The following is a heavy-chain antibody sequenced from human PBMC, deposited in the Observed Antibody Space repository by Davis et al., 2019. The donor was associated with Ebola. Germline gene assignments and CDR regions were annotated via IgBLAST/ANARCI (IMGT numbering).Heavy chain of an antibody. J-gene: IGHJ4*02. CDR1: GFTVSSNY. V-gene: IGHV3-66*01. Sequence: GGSLRLSCAASGFTVSSNYMSWVRQAPGKGLEWVSVIYSGGSTYYADSVKGRFTISRDNSRNIVYLQVNSLRAEDTAVYYCAKDSEGGSTWYSYFDSWGQGTLVTVSS. D-gene: IGHD2/OR15-2a*01. CDR3: AKDSEGGSTWYSYFDS. CDR2: IYSGGST.